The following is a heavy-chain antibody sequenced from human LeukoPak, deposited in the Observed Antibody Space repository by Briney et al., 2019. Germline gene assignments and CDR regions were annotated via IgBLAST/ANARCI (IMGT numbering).Heavy chain of an antibody. Sequence: GGSLRLSCAASGFTFSDYEMNWVRQAPGKGLGWVANIKQDGSEKYYVDSVKGRFTISRDNAKNSLYLQMNSLRAEDTALYYCAREGGYYGSGSPFDYWGQGTLVTVSS. D-gene: IGHD3-10*01. CDR2: IKQDGSEK. CDR1: GFTFSDYE. V-gene: IGHV3-7*03. CDR3: AREGGYYGSGSPFDY. J-gene: IGHJ4*02.